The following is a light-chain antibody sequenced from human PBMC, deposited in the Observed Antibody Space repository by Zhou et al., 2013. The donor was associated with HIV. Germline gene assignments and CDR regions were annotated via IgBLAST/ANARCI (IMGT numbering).Light chain of an antibody. J-gene: IGKJ1*01. CDR2: DVS. CDR1: QSVSSN. Sequence: EIVLTQSPGTLSVSPGERVTLSCRASQSVSSNLAWYQQKPGQAPRLLIYDVSTRATGVPARFSGSGSGTEFTLTINNLQSEDFAIYYCQQYNKWPPWTFGQGTKVEIK. CDR3: QQYNKWPPWT. V-gene: IGKV3-15*01.